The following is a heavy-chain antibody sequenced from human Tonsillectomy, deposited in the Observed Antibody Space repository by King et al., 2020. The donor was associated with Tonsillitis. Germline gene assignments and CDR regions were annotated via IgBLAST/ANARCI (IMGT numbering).Heavy chain of an antibody. D-gene: IGHD6-19*01. CDR2: IRYDGSNK. Sequence: VQLVESGGGVVQPGGSLRLSCAASGFTFSSHGMHWVRQAPGKGLEWVIFIRYDGSNKYYADSVKGRFTISRDNSKNTLYLQMNSLRAEDTAVYYCAKEGQKMKGYSSGWKDYWGQGTLVTVSS. V-gene: IGHV3-30*02. CDR3: AKEGQKMKGYSSGWKDY. J-gene: IGHJ4*02. CDR1: GFTFSSHG.